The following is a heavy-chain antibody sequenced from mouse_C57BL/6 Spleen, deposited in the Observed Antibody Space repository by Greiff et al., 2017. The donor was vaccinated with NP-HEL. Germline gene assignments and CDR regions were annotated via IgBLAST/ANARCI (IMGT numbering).Heavy chain of an antibody. CDR3: ARYYGSSGGYFDY. D-gene: IGHD1-1*01. CDR2: IYPGDGDT. V-gene: IGHV1-82*01. CDR1: GYAFSSSW. J-gene: IGHJ2*01. Sequence: VQLQESGPELVKPGASVKISCKASGYAFSSSWMNWVKQRPGKGLEWIGRIYPGDGDTNYNGKFKGKATLTADKSSSTAYMQLSSLTSEDSAVYFCARYYGSSGGYFDYWGQGTTLTVSS.